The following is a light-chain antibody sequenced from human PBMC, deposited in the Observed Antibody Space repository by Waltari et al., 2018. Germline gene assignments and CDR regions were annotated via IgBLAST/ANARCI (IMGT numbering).Light chain of an antibody. Sequence: EIVMTQSPASLSVSPGERATLPCWASQTVSNNLAWYQQKPGQAPRLLIYGASTRATGVPARFSGSGSGTEFTLTISSLRSEDFAVYYCQQYNNYWTFGQGTKVEIK. CDR3: QQYNNYWT. CDR2: GAS. V-gene: IGKV3-15*01. J-gene: IGKJ1*01. CDR1: QTVSNN.